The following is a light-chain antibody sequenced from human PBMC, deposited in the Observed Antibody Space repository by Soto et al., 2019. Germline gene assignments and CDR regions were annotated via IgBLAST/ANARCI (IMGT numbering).Light chain of an antibody. V-gene: IGKV1-5*03. CDR1: QSISSW. CDR2: KAS. Sequence: DIQMTQSPSTLSASVGDRVTITCRASQSISSWLAWYQQKPGKAPKLLIYKASSLESGVPSRFSGSGSGTDFTLTISSLQPDDFATYYCQQYKSYSGYTFGQGTKLEIK. CDR3: QQYKSYSGYT. J-gene: IGKJ2*01.